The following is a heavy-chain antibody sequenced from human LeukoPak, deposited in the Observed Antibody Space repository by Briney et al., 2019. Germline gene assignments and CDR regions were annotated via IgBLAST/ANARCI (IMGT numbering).Heavy chain of an antibody. CDR2: ISGSGDKT. CDR3: ARSFGELQNY. CDR1: GFTFSSYA. J-gene: IGHJ4*02. Sequence: GGSLRLSCAASGFTFSSYAMSWVRQAPGKGLEWVSLISGSGDKTYYADSVKGRFTISRDNSKNTLYLQMNSLRAEDTAVYYCARSFGELQNYWGQGTLVTVSS. V-gene: IGHV3-23*01. D-gene: IGHD3-10*01.